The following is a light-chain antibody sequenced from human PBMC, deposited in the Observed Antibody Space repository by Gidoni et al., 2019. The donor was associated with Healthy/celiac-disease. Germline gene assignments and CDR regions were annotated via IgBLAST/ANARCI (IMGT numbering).Light chain of an antibody. Sequence: EIVLTQSPGTLSFSPGERATLSCRASQSVSSSYLAWYQQKPGQAPRLLIYGASSRATGIPDRFSGSGSGTDFTLTISRLGPEDFAVYYCQQYGSSPAFGQGTKLEIK. V-gene: IGKV3-20*01. CDR3: QQYGSSPA. CDR2: GAS. CDR1: QSVSSSY. J-gene: IGKJ2*01.